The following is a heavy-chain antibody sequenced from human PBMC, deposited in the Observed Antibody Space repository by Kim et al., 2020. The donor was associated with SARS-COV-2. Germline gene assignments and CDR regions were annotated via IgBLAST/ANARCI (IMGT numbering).Heavy chain of an antibody. V-gene: IGHV3-33*05. Sequence: GGSLRLSCAASGFTFSSYGMHWVRQAPGKGLEWVAVISYDGSNKYYADSVKGRFTISRDNSKNTLYLQMNSLRAEDTAVYYCASDIVVVPAAMTSHYYGMDVWGQGTTVTVSS. D-gene: IGHD2-2*01. CDR1: GFTFSSYG. J-gene: IGHJ6*02. CDR3: ASDIVVVPAAMTSHYYGMDV. CDR2: ISYDGSNK.